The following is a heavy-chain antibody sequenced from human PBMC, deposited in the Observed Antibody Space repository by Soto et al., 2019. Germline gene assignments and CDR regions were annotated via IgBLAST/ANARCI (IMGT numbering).Heavy chain of an antibody. V-gene: IGHV1-2*02. Sequence: ASVKVSCKASGYTFTGHYMHWVRQAPGQGLEWMGWINPNSVGTNYAQKFQGRVTMTRDTSISTAYMELSRLRSDDTAVYYWARETMVRDAHAFDIWGKGTMVTVSS. CDR3: ARETMVRDAHAFDI. CDR1: GYTFTGHY. D-gene: IGHD3-10*01. J-gene: IGHJ3*02. CDR2: INPNSVGT.